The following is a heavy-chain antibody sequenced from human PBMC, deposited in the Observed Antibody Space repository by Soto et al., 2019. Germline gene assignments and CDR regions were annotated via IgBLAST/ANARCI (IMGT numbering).Heavy chain of an antibody. D-gene: IGHD1-26*01. CDR2: ISYSSNSI. CDR3: ARASSGSFDALDM. V-gene: IGHV3-48*02. J-gene: IGHJ3*02. Sequence: GGSLRLSCVASGFSFSDYNMNWVRQAPGKGLEWISYISYSSNSIYYADSVKGRFTISRDNSKNTVYLQMNSLRDEDTAVYYCARASSGSFDALDMWGQGTMVTVSS. CDR1: GFSFSDYN.